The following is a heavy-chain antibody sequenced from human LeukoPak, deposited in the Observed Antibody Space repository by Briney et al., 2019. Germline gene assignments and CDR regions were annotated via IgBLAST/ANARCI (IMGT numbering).Heavy chain of an antibody. CDR1: GYTFTGYY. V-gene: IGHV1-2*02. CDR3: ARDSAAYDFWSGYYPRHPKYYFDY. Sequence: ASVKVSCKASGYTFTGYYMHWVRQAPGQGLEWMGWINPNSGGTNYAQKFQGRVTMTRDTSISTAYMELSRLRSDDTAVYYCARDSAAYDFWSGYYPRHPKYYFDYWGQGTLVTVSS. D-gene: IGHD3-3*01. J-gene: IGHJ4*02. CDR2: INPNSGGT.